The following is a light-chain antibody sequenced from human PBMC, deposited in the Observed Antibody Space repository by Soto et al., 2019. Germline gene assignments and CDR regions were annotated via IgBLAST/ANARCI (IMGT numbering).Light chain of an antibody. CDR2: LGS. J-gene: IGKJ1*01. V-gene: IGKV2-28*01. CDR1: QSLLHSNGHDF. CDR3: MQALQIPWT. Sequence: DIVMTQSPLSLPVTPGEPASISCRSSQSLLHSNGHDFLDCYLQKPGQSPQLLIYLGSNRASGVPDRFSGSGSGTDFTLKISRVEAEDVGVYYCMQALQIPWTFGQGTTVEIK.